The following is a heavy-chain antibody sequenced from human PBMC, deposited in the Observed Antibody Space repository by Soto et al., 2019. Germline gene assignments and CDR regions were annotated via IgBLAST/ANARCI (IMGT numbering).Heavy chain of an antibody. Sequence: QVQLQESGPGLVKPSETLSLTCTVSGASITGYYWSWIRQPAGKGLEWIGRMSISGSTNYNPTLRRRVTMPVDVAKNRFSLRLTSVTAADTALYYCARGMTPPGAPAWYYFDSWGQGTLVTVYS. J-gene: IGHJ4*02. CDR3: ARGMTPPGAPAWYYFDS. V-gene: IGHV4-4*07. D-gene: IGHD3-16*01. CDR1: GASITGYY. CDR2: MSISGST.